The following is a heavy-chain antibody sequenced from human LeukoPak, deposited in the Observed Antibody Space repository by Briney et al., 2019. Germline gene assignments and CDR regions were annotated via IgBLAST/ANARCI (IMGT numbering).Heavy chain of an antibody. D-gene: IGHD2-15*01. Sequence: ASVKVSCKASGYTFTSYGISWVRQAPGQGLEWMGWISAYNGNTNYAQKLQGRVTVTTDTSTSTAYMELRSLRSDDTAVYYCARQDIVVVVAAQWAYYFDYWGQGTLVTVSS. CDR3: ARQDIVVVVAAQWAYYFDY. J-gene: IGHJ4*02. V-gene: IGHV1-18*01. CDR2: ISAYNGNT. CDR1: GYTFTSYG.